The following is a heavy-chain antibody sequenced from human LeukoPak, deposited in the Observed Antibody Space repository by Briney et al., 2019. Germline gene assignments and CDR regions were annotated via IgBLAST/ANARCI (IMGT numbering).Heavy chain of an antibody. D-gene: IGHD1-26*01. CDR1: GFTFSGYS. Sequence: PGEPLRLSCAASGFTFSGYSMSWIRQAPGKGLEWVSYMDASGTTVLYADSVKGRFTISRDNAKNSLSLQMNSLRADDTALYYCARDGTFDIWGQGTMVTVSS. CDR2: MDASGTTV. J-gene: IGHJ3*02. V-gene: IGHV3-11*04. CDR3: ARDGTFDI.